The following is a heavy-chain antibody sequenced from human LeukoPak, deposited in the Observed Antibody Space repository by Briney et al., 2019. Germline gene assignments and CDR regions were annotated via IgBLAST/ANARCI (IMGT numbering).Heavy chain of an antibody. Sequence: SETLSLTCTVSGGSISSYYWSWIRQPPGKGLEWIGYIYYSGSTNYNPSLKSRVTISVDTSKNQFSLKLSSVTAADTAAYYCARVADLYYDYVWGSPNWFDPWGQGTLVTVSS. CDR3: ARVADLYYDYVWGSPNWFDP. D-gene: IGHD3-16*01. CDR2: IYYSGST. CDR1: GGSISSYY. J-gene: IGHJ5*02. V-gene: IGHV4-59*01.